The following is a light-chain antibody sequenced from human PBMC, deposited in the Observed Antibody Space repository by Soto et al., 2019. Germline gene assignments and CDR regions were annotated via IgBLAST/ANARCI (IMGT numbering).Light chain of an antibody. Sequence: QSALTQPPSVSVSPGQSVTISCTGTKEVASYNRVSWYQQTPGTSPKLLIYDVTKRASGISDRFSGSKSGNTASLTISGLHTDDEGDYYCGLYTIAETVVLGGGTKVTVL. J-gene: IGLJ2*01. V-gene: IGLV2-18*01. CDR1: KEVASYNR. CDR3: GLYTIAETVV. CDR2: DVT.